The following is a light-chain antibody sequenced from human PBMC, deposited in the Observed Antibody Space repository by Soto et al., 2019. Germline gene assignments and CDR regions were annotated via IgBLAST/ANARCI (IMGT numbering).Light chain of an antibody. V-gene: IGKV3-15*01. CDR2: RAT. J-gene: IGKJ5*01. Sequence: EVVLTQSPAALSVSPGDTATLSCRASQSVVDNLAWYQQRPGQSPRLLIYRATSRATGVPARFSGSGSGTEFTLNIRSLQSEDFAVYYCQQYDVWPPITFGQGTRLEFK. CDR3: QQYDVWPPIT. CDR1: QSVVDN.